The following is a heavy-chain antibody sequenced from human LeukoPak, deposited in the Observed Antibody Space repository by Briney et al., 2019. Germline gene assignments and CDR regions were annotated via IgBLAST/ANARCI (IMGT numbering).Heavy chain of an antibody. J-gene: IGHJ4*02. V-gene: IGHV4-39*01. Sequence: SETLSLTCTVSGGSISSGPYYWGWIRQPPGKGLEWIGNIYYGENTYNSPSLKSRVTISIDTSKNQFSLKLSSVTAADTAVYYCARGTAGYDYVWGSYPYWGQGTLVTVSS. CDR2: IYYGENT. CDR1: GGSISSGPYY. D-gene: IGHD3-16*02. CDR3: ARGTAGYDYVWGSYPY.